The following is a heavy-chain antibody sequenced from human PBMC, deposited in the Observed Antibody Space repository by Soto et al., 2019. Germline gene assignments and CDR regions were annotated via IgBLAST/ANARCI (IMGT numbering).Heavy chain of an antibody. CDR2: ISYHGSDK. J-gene: IGHJ4*02. CDR1: GFTFSNYG. V-gene: IGHV3-30*18. Sequence: QVQLVESGGGVVQPGRSLRLSCAASGFTFSNYGMHWVRQAPGKGLEWVAVISYHGSDKYYADSVKGRFTISRDNSKNTLYLQVDSLRAEDTAVYYCAKVHLTTTVTTVGYWGQGTLVTVSS. CDR3: AKVHLTTTVTTVGY. D-gene: IGHD4-17*01.